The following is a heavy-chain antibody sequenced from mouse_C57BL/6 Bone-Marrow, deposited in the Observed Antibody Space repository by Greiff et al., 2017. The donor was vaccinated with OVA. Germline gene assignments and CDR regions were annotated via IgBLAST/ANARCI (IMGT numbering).Heavy chain of an antibody. CDR2: IDPENGDT. Sequence: VQLKQSGAELVRPGASVKLSCTASGFNIKDDYMHWVKQRPEQGLEWIGWIDPENGDTEYASKFQGKATITADTSSNTAYLQLSSLTSEDTAGYYCTTRWLLRGYWGRGTTLTVSS. D-gene: IGHD2-3*01. CDR3: TTRWLLRGY. CDR1: GFNIKDDY. J-gene: IGHJ2*01. V-gene: IGHV14-4*01.